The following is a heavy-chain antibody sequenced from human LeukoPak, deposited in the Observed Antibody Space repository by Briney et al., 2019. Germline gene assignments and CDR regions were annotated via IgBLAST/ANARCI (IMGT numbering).Heavy chain of an antibody. CDR3: ARGSTYYDSSGQVPFDY. D-gene: IGHD3-22*01. V-gene: IGHV3-48*01. J-gene: IGHJ4*02. Sequence: GGSLRLSCAASGFTFTNAWMNWVSQAPGKGLEWVSYISSSSSTIYYADSVKGRFTISRDNAKNSLYLQMNSLRAEDTAVYYCARGSTYYDSSGQVPFDYWGQGTLVTVSS. CDR1: GFTFTNAW. CDR2: ISSSSSTI.